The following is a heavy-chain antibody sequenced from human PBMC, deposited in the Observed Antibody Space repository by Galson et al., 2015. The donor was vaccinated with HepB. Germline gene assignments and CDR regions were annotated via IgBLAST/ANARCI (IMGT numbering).Heavy chain of an antibody. V-gene: IGHV6-1*01. Sequence: CAISGDSVSSNSAAWNWIRQSPSRGLEWLGRTYYRSKWYNDYAVSVKSRITINPDTSKNQFSLQLNSVTPEDTAVYYCARDNVDTAMLYYYYSGMDVWGQGTTFTVSS. D-gene: IGHD5-18*01. CDR3: ARDNVDTAMLYYYYSGMDV. CDR1: GDSVSSNSAA. J-gene: IGHJ6*02. CDR2: TYYRSKWYN.